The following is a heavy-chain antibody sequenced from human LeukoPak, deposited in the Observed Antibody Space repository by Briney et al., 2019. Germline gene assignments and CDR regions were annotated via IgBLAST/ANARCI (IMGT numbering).Heavy chain of an antibody. CDR3: ASGHYCTSTSRPDRGAFDI. CDR1: GGSISSGSYY. Sequence: PSQTLSLTCTVSGGSISSGSYYWSWIRQPAGKGLEWIVRISTSGSTIYNPSLKSRVIMSVDTSKNQFSLKLNSVTAADTALYYCASGHYCTSTSRPDRGAFDIWGQGTMVTVSS. CDR2: ISTSGST. D-gene: IGHD2-2*01. J-gene: IGHJ3*02. V-gene: IGHV4-61*02.